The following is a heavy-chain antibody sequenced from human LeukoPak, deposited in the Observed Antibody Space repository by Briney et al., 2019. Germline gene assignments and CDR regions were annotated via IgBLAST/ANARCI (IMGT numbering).Heavy chain of an antibody. Sequence: SETLSLTCAVDGGSLSGFYWTWIRQTPAKGLEWIGEINQTGKTNYNPSLTDYNPSLKSRVTISVDSSRNQLSLKVNSVTAADTAVYYCARVGGDCGGDCYHYYSMDVWGKGTTVTVSS. D-gene: IGHD2-21*02. J-gene: IGHJ6*03. CDR1: GGSLSGFY. V-gene: IGHV4-34*01. CDR3: ARVGGDCGGDCYHYYSMDV. CDR2: INQTGKTNYNPSLT.